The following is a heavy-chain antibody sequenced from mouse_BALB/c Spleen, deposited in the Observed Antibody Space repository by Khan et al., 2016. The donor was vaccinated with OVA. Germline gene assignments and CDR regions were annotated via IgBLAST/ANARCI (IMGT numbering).Heavy chain of an antibody. CDR2: ISSSDST. D-gene: IGHD2-12*01. J-gene: IGHJ2*01. CDR3: ARSNCTYDGYFDY. V-gene: IGHV3-8*02. Sequence: EVQLQESGPCLVKPSQTLSLTCSVTGDSITSGYWNWIRKFPGNKLEYMGYISSSDSTFYNPSLKSRISITRDTSKNQYYLQLNSVTTEDTATYXCARSNCTYDGYFDYWGQGPTLTASS. CDR1: GDSITSGY.